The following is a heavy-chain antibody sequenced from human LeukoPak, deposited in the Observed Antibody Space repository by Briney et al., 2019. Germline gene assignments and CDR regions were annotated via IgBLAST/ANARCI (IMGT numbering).Heavy chain of an antibody. Sequence: TSETLSLTCTVSGGSISGDHWNWIRQPPGKGLEWIGYIYYSGNTNYNPSLKSRVTISVDTSKNQFSLKLSSVTAADTAVYYCARDRYSGSLDAFDIWGQGTMVTVSS. CDR3: ARDRYSGSLDAFDI. CDR1: GGSISGDH. D-gene: IGHD5-12*01. CDR2: IYYSGNT. V-gene: IGHV4-59*01. J-gene: IGHJ3*02.